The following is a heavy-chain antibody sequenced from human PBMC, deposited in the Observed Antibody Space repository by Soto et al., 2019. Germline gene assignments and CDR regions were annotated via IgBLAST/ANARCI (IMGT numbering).Heavy chain of an antibody. J-gene: IGHJ6*02. Sequence: GGSLRLSCAASGFTFSSYSMNWVRQAPGKGLEWVSSISSSSYIYYADSVKGRFTISRDNAKNSLYLQMNSLRAEDTAVYYCARDIVVVPAAMVYYYYGMDVWGQGTTVTVSS. CDR1: GFTFSSYS. V-gene: IGHV3-21*01. D-gene: IGHD2-2*01. CDR3: ARDIVVVPAAMVYYYYGMDV. CDR2: ISSSSYI.